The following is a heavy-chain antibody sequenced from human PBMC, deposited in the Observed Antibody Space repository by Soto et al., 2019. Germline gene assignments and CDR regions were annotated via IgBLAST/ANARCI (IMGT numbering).Heavy chain of an antibody. D-gene: IGHD1-26*01. V-gene: IGHV3-20*04. CDR1: GFTFDDYG. Sequence: GGSLRLSCAASGFTFDDYGLSWVRQAPGKGLEWVSGINWNGGSTRYADSVKGRFTISRDNANNSLYLQMNSLRAEDTALYYCASGIVGPTNSGMDVWGQGTTVTVSS. J-gene: IGHJ6*02. CDR3: ASGIVGPTNSGMDV. CDR2: INWNGGST.